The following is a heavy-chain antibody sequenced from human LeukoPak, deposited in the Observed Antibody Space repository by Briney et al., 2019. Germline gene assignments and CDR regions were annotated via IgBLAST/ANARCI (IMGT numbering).Heavy chain of an antibody. CDR1: GFSISTYG. D-gene: IGHD1-26*01. CDR2: IWYDGNNR. J-gene: IGHJ1*01. CDR3: VREREGSNSEH. Sequence: PGGSLRLSCAASGFSISTYGMHWVRQAPGKGLEWVAVIWYDGNNRFYRDSVKGRFTISRDGSKNTLYLQLNSLRTEDTAIYYCVREREGSNSEHWGQGTLVTVSS. V-gene: IGHV3-33*01.